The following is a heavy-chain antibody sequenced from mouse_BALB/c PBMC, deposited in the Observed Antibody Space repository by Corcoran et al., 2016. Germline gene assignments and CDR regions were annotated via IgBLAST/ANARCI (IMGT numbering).Heavy chain of an antibody. CDR1: GYTFTNYG. V-gene: IGHV9-3-1*01. CDR2: INTYTGEP. Sequence: QIQLVQSGPELKKPGETVKIACKASGYTFTNYGRNWVKQAPGKGLKWMGWINTYTGEPTYADDFKGRFAFSLETSASTAYLQINNLKNEDTATYFCARFYYDYRDFDYWGQGTTLTVSS. CDR3: ARFYYDYRDFDY. D-gene: IGHD2-4*01. J-gene: IGHJ2*01.